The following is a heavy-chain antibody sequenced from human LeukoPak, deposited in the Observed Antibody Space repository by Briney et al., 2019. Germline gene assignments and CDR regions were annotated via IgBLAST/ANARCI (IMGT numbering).Heavy chain of an antibody. CDR2: INPNSGGT. D-gene: IGHD1-14*01. V-gene: IGHV1-2*02. CDR1: GYTLTGYY. CDR3: ARSRGKPNYFDY. Sequence: ASVKVSCKASGYTLTGYYMHWVRQAPGQGLEWMGWINPNSGGTNYAQKFQGRVTMTRDTSISTAYMELSRLRSDDTAVYYCARSRGKPNYFDYWGQGTLVTVSS. J-gene: IGHJ4*02.